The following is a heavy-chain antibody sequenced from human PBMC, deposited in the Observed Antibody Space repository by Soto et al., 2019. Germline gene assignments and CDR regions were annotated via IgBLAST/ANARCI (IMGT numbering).Heavy chain of an antibody. Sequence: PGGSLRLSCAASGFTFSSYWMSWVRQAPGKGLEWMSSIKGDGNDTYYADSVKGRFTISRDISKNTLFLQMDSLRVEDTAIYFCARITRSSGQGTRVTVSS. D-gene: IGHD3-3*01. CDR3: ARITRS. J-gene: IGHJ5*02. V-gene: IGHV3-7*03. CDR1: GFTFSSYW. CDR2: IKGDGNDT.